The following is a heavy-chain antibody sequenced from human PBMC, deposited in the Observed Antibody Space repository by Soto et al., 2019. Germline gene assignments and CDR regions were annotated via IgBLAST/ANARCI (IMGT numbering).Heavy chain of an antibody. Sequence: QVQLQESGPGLVKPSETLSLTCTVSGGSISSYYWSWIRQPPGKGLEWIGYIYYSGSTNYNPSLNVLVTISVDSSKNQFSLKRSSVAAADTVVYYCARGIAVAGAVFDYWGQGTLVPVSS. V-gene: IGHV4-59*01. CDR3: ARGIAVAGAVFDY. CDR1: GGSISSYY. D-gene: IGHD6-19*01. CDR2: IYYSGST. J-gene: IGHJ4*02.